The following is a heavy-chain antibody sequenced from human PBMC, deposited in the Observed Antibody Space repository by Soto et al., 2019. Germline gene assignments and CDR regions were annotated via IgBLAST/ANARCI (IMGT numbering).Heavy chain of an antibody. Sequence: QVQLQESGPGLVKPSETLSLTCIVSGGSISNYYWSWIRQPPGKGLEWIGYIYYSGSTNYNPSLTRRVTISVDTSKNQSSLKLSSVTAADTAVDYCARHRSSYGVYYFDYWGQGTLVTVSS. CDR3: ARHRSSYGVYYFDY. V-gene: IGHV4-59*08. CDR1: GGSISNYY. J-gene: IGHJ4*02. D-gene: IGHD5-18*01. CDR2: IYYSGST.